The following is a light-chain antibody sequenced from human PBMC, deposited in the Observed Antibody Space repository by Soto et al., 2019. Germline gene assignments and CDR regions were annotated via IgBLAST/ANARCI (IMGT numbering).Light chain of an antibody. CDR3: QQYGSSPLFT. CDR2: GAS. Sequence: DIVLTQSPGTLSLSPGERATLSCRASQSVSSSYLAWYQQKPGQAPRLLIYGASSRATGIPDRFSGSGSGTDFTLTISRLEPADFAVYYCQQYGSSPLFTFGPGTKVDIK. J-gene: IGKJ3*01. V-gene: IGKV3-20*01. CDR1: QSVSSSY.